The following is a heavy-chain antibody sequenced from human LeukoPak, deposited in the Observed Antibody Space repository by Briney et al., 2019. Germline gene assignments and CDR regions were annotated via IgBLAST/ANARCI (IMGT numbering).Heavy chain of an antibody. CDR2: INPNSGGT. V-gene: IGHV1-2*02. D-gene: IGHD2-2*01. CDR1: GYTFTGYY. Sequence: GASVKVSCKASGYTFTGYYMHWVRQAPGQGLEWMGWINPNSGGTNYAQKFQGRVTMTSDTSIGTAYMELSRLRSDDTAVYYCSSQYCTNTVCYYYFDYWGQGTLVTVSS. CDR3: SSQYCTNTVCYYYFDY. J-gene: IGHJ4*02.